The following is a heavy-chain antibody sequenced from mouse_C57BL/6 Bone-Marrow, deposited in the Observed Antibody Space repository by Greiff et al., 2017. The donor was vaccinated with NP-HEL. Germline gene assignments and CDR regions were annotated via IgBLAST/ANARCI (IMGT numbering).Heavy chain of an antibody. CDR3: TRYDYDGYYYAMDY. Sequence: VQLQQSGAELVRPGASVKLSCTASGFNITDDYMHWVKQRPEQGLEWIGWIDPENGDTEYASKFQGKATITADTSSNTAYLQLSSLTSDDTAVYYCTRYDYDGYYYAMDYWGQGTSVTVTS. CDR2: IDPENGDT. V-gene: IGHV14-4*01. J-gene: IGHJ4*01. CDR1: GFNITDDY. D-gene: IGHD2-4*01.